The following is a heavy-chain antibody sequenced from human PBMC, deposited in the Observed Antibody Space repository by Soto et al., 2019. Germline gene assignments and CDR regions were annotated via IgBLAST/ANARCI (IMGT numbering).Heavy chain of an antibody. J-gene: IGHJ4*02. CDR3: VRTSLVVAAATREDY. Sequence: EVQLVESGGGLVQPGESLRLSCAASGFTFSSYWMHWVRQAPGKGLVWVSRINSDGSSTSYAGSVKGRFTISRDNAKNTLYLQMNSLSAEDTAVYYCVRTSLVVAAATREDYWGQGTLVTVYS. CDR2: INSDGSST. CDR1: GFTFSSYW. D-gene: IGHD2-15*01. V-gene: IGHV3-74*01.